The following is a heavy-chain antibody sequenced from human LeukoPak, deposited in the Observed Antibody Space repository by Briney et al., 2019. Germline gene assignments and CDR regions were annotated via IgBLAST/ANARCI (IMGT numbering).Heavy chain of an antibody. Sequence: GGSLRLSCAASGFTFSSYAMSWVRQAPGMGLEWVSVITDSGGRTYYADSVKGRFTISRDNSKNTLYLQMNSLRAEDTAVYYCAKDMYDGWPRDYYGMDVWGQGTTVTVSS. V-gene: IGHV3-23*01. CDR2: ITDSGGRT. D-gene: IGHD2-8*01. CDR3: AKDMYDGWPRDYYGMDV. CDR1: GFTFSSYA. J-gene: IGHJ6*02.